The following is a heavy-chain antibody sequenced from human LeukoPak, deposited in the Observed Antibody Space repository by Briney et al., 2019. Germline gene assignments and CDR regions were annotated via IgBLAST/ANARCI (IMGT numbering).Heavy chain of an antibody. V-gene: IGHV4-31*03. CDR1: GGSISSGGYY. J-gene: IGHJ4*02. CDR2: IYYSGST. D-gene: IGHD3-22*01. CDR3: ARVYYDSSGYSYYVDY. Sequence: SQTLSLTCTVSGGSISSGGYYWSWIRQHPGKGLEWIGYIYYSGSTYYNPSLKRRVTISVDTSKNQFSLKLSSVTAADTAVYYCARVYYDSSGYSYYVDYWGQGTLVTVSS.